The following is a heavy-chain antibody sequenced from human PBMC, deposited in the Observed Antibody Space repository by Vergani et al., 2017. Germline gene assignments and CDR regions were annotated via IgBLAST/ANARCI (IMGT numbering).Heavy chain of an antibody. CDR3: AKVIYGYMDV. D-gene: IGHD4-17*01. CDR2: ISGSGGST. Sequence: EVQLVESGGGLVQPGGSLRLSCAASGFTFTNFAMTWVRQAPGEGLEWVSGISGSGGSTYSADSVKGRFTISRDNSKNTLYLQMNSLRAEDTAVYYCAKVIYGYMDVGGKGTTVTFSS. CDR1: GFTFTNFA. V-gene: IGHV3-23*04. J-gene: IGHJ6*03.